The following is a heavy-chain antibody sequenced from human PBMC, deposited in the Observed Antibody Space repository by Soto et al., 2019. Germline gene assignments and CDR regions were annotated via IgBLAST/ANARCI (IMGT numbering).Heavy chain of an antibody. Sequence: SGPTLVNPTQTLTLTCTFSGFSLSTSGMCVSWIRQPPGKALEWLARIDWDDDKYYSTSLKTRLTISKDTSKNQVVLTMTNMDPVDTATYYCARICAYYYDSSGPTRDYWGQGNLVTVSS. CDR3: ARICAYYYDSSGPTRDY. J-gene: IGHJ4*02. V-gene: IGHV2-70*11. CDR1: GFSLSTSGMC. CDR2: IDWDDDK. D-gene: IGHD3-22*01.